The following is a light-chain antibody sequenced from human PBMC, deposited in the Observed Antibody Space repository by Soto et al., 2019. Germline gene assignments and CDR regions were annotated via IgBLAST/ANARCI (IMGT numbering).Light chain of an antibody. CDR3: LQHDSAPWT. Sequence: EIVLTQSPGTLSLSPGERATLSCRASQSVRTNLAWYQHKPGQAPRLLIYGASSRATGISDRFSGGGSRTDFTLTISRLEPEDFAMYYCLQHDSAPWTFGQGTEVEVK. CDR1: QSVRTN. V-gene: IGKV3-20*01. J-gene: IGKJ1*01. CDR2: GAS.